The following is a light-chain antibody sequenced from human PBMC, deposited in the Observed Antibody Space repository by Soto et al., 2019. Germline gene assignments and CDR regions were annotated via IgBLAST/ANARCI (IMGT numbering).Light chain of an antibody. J-gene: IGKJ1*01. Sequence: EIVLTQSPATLSVSPGERATLSCRASQSVSIDLAWYQQKPGQAPRLLIYGASNRATGIPVRFSGSTAGAEFTLTTSSRQSQEYTVDYCQQYSRRPLTFGQGTKVEIK. V-gene: IGKV3D-15*01. CDR3: QQYSRRPLT. CDR2: GAS. CDR1: QSVSID.